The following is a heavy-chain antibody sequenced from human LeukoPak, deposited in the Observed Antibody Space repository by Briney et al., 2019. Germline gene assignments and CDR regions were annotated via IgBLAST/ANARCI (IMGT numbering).Heavy chain of an antibody. D-gene: IGHD5-18*01. CDR1: GYTFTSYG. CDR2: ISAYNGNT. Sequence: GASVKVSCKGSGYTFTSYGISWVRQAPGQGLEWMGWISAYNGNTNYAQKLQGRVTMTTDTSTSTAHMELRSLRSDDTAVYYCAREGYSYGYRDNYYYGMDVWGQGTTVTVSS. J-gene: IGHJ6*02. CDR3: AREGYSYGYRDNYYYGMDV. V-gene: IGHV1-18*01.